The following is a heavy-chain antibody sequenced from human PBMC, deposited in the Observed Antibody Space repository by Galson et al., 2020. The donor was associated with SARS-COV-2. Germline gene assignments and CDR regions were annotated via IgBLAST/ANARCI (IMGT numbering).Heavy chain of an antibody. CDR1: GFTFSRYS. Sequence: GGSLRLSCAGSGFTFSRYSMHWVRQAPGKGLEWLAYISSRSSPIMYADSVKGRFTVSRDNARNSLYLQIDSLRAEDTAVYYCTRDCDGTCWFDYWSQGTLVTVSS. D-gene: IGHD2-15*01. CDR2: ISSRSSPI. V-gene: IGHV3-48*01. CDR3: TRDCDGTCWFDY. J-gene: IGHJ4*02.